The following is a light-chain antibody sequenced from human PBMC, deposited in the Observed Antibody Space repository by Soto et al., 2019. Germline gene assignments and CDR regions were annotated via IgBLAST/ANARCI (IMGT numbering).Light chain of an antibody. CDR2: EVS. V-gene: IGLV2-8*01. Sequence: QSALTQPPSASGSSGQSVTISCTGTSSDVGGYNFVSWYQQYPGKAPKLLIYEVSKRPSGVPDRFSGSKSDNTASLTVSGLQAEDEADYYCSSFAGGNNLLFGGGTKLTVL. CDR1: SSDVGGYNF. J-gene: IGLJ2*01. CDR3: SSFAGGNNLL.